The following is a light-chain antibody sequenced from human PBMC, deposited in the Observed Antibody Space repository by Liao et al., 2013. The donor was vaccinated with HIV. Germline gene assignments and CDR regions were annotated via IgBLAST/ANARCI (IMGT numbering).Light chain of an antibody. CDR2: QDN. CDR3: QAWDSSAEVV. J-gene: IGLJ2*01. CDR1: SIGTKS. Sequence: SHVLTQPPSVSVAPGKTAKITCGGYSIGTKSVHWYQQRPGQSPVLLICQDNKRPSGIPERFSGSNSGNTATLTISGTQPVDEAEYFCQAWDSSAEVVFGGGTKLTVL. V-gene: IGLV3-21*01.